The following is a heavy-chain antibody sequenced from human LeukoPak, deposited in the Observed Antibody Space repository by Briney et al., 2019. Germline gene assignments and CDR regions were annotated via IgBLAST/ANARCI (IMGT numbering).Heavy chain of an antibody. Sequence: GGSLRLSCAASGFTFDDYGMSWVRQAPGKGLEWVSGINWNGGSTGYADSVKGRFTISRDNAKNSLYLQMNSLRAEDTALYYCARDPGGYGDYNWFDPWGRGTLVTVSS. CDR2: INWNGGST. J-gene: IGHJ5*02. V-gene: IGHV3-20*04. CDR1: GFTFDDYG. CDR3: ARDPGGYGDYNWFDP. D-gene: IGHD4-17*01.